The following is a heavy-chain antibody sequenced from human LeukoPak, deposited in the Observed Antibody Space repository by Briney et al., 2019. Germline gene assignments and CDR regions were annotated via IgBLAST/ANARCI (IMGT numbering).Heavy chain of an antibody. V-gene: IGHV1-69*13. CDR1: GGTFSSYA. Sequence: SVKVSCKASGGTFSSYAISWVRQAPGQGLEWMGGIIPIFGTANYAQKFQGRVMITADESTSTAYMELSSLRSEDTAVYYCARTIYYDSSGYYLSAFDYWGQGTLVTVSS. D-gene: IGHD3-22*01. J-gene: IGHJ4*02. CDR2: IIPIFGTA. CDR3: ARTIYYDSSGYYLSAFDY.